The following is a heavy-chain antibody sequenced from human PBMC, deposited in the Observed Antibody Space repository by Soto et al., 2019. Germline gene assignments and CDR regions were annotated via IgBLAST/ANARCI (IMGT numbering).Heavy chain of an antibody. CDR3: ARVRRYSYGSSGLYFGY. D-gene: IGHD5-18*01. CDR2: IIPIFGTA. Sequence: QVQLVQSVAEVKKPGSSVKVSCKASGGTFSSYDISWVRQAPGQVLEWMAGIIPIFGTANYAQKFQGRVTITADESTSTAYMELRRLRSEDTAVYYCARVRRYSYGSSGLYFGYWGQGTLVTVSS. CDR1: GGTFSSYD. J-gene: IGHJ4*02. V-gene: IGHV1-69*01.